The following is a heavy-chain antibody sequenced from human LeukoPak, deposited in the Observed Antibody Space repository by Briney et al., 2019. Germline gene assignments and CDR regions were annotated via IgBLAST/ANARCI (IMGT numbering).Heavy chain of an antibody. CDR2: IYYSGST. Sequence: PSETLSLTCTVSGGSISDIINYWGWIRQPPGKGLEWIGSIYYSGSTSYNPSLKSRVTISVDTSKNQFSLKLSSVTAADTAVYYCARLHYYGSGSYPMTGNWFDPWGQGTLVTVSS. D-gene: IGHD3-10*01. J-gene: IGHJ5*02. V-gene: IGHV4-39*01. CDR1: GGSISDIINY. CDR3: ARLHYYGSGSYPMTGNWFDP.